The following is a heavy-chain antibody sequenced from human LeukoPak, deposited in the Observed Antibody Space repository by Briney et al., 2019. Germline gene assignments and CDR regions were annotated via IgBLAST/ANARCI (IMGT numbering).Heavy chain of an antibody. V-gene: IGHV1-69*04. J-gene: IGHJ4*02. CDR3: AQTHYYDSSGLDY. D-gene: IGHD3-22*01. CDR2: IIPILGIA. Sequence: VASVKVSCKASGGTFSSYAISWVRQAPGQGLEWMGRIIPILGIANYAQKFQDRVTITADKSTSTAYMELSSLRSEDTAVYYCAQTHYYDSSGLDYWGQGTQVTVSS. CDR1: GGTFSSYA.